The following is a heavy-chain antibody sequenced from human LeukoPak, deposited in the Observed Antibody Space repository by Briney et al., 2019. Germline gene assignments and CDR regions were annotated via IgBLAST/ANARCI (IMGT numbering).Heavy chain of an antibody. D-gene: IGHD3-3*01. V-gene: IGHV4-59*08. CDR3: ARKSYYDFWSGYYRADYYGMDV. J-gene: IGHJ6*02. CDR1: GGSISSYY. Sequence: PSETLSLTCTVSGGSISSYYWSWIRQPPGKGLEWIGYIYYSGSTNYNPSLKSRVTISVDTSKNQFSLKLSSVTAADTAVYYCARKSYYDFWSGYYRADYYGMDVWGQGTTVTVSS. CDR2: IYYSGST.